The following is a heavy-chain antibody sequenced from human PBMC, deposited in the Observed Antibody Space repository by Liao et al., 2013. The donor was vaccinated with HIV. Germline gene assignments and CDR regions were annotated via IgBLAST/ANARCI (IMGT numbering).Heavy chain of an antibody. CDR2: IYTSGST. D-gene: IGHD3-3*01. Sequence: QVHLQESGPGLVKPSETLSLTCTVSGGSINPYYWSWIRKSAGKGLEWIGRIYTSGSTNYNPSLKSRVTMSVDTSKNQFSLKLSSVTAADTAVYYCARGPRGIFANYYYYMDVWGKGTTVTVSS. V-gene: IGHV4-4*07. CDR1: GGSINPYY. J-gene: IGHJ6*03. CDR3: ARGPRGIFANYYYYMDV.